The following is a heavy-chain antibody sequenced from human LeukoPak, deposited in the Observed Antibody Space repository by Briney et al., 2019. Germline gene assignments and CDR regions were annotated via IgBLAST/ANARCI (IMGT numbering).Heavy chain of an antibody. CDR2: FDPEDGET. D-gene: IGHD2-15*01. CDR1: GYTLTELS. Sequence: ASVKVSCKVSGYTLTELSMHWVRQAPGKGLEWMEGFDPEDGETIYAQKFQGRVTMTEDTSTDTAYMELSSLRSEDTAVYYCATVPPRYCSGGSCYPGSNWFDPWGQGTLVTVSS. CDR3: ATVPPRYCSGGSCYPGSNWFDP. J-gene: IGHJ5*02. V-gene: IGHV1-24*01.